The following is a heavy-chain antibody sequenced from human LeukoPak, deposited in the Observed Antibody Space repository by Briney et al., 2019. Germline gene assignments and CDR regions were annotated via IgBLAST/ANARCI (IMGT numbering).Heavy chain of an antibody. CDR2: ISSDSRTI. J-gene: IGHJ1*01. CDR3: AKWDSTWHFQH. D-gene: IGHD6-13*01. CDR1: GFTFSSYS. V-gene: IGHV3-48*01. Sequence: GGSLRLSCAASGFTFSSYSMNWVRQAPGKGLEWVSYISSDSRTIYYADSVKGRFTISRDNSKNTLYLQMSSLRAEDTAVYYCAKWDSTWHFQHWGQGTLVTVSS.